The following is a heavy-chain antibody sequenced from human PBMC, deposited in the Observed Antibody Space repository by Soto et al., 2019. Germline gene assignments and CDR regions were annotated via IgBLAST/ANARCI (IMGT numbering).Heavy chain of an antibody. CDR3: VTDRLV. V-gene: IGHV3-15*01. CDR2: IKSKTDGGTT. J-gene: IGHJ4*02. D-gene: IGHD2-2*01. Sequence: EVQLVESGGGLVKPGGSLRLSCAASGFTFTNAWMNWVRQAPGKGLESIGRIKSKTDGGTTDYTAPVKGRFIISRDDSKNTLFLQMSSLQIEDTAEYYCVTDRLVWGQGTLVTVFS. CDR1: GFTFTNAW.